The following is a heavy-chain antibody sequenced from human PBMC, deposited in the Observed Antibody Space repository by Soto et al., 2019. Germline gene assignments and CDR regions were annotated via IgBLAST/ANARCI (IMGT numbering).Heavy chain of an antibody. CDR1: GGTFSSYA. J-gene: IGHJ6*02. CDR2: TFPMFGKA. Sequence: SVKVSCKASGGTFSSYAISWVRQAPGQGLEWMGGTFPMFGKANYAQKFQGGVTISADKSTSTAYMELSSLTSEDTAVYYCATVDISTWIDGMDVWGQGTTVTVSS. V-gene: IGHV1-69*06. D-gene: IGHD6-13*01. CDR3: ATVDISTWIDGMDV.